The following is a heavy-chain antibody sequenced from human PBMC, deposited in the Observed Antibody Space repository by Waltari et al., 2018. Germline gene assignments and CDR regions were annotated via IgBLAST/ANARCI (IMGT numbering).Heavy chain of an antibody. CDR2: SYHSGCT. V-gene: IGHV4-38-2*02. J-gene: IGHJ4*02. D-gene: IGHD6-6*01. Sequence: QVQLQESGPGLVKPSETLSLTCTVSGYSISSGYYWGWIRQPPGKGLEWIGSSYHSGCTYDNPSLKSRVTISVDTSKNQFSLKLSSVTAADTAVYYCARAGIAARGFDYWGQGTLVTVSS. CDR3: ARAGIAARGFDY. CDR1: GYSISSGYY.